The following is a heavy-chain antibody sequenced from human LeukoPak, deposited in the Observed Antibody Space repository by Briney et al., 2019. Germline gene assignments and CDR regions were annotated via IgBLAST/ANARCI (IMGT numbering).Heavy chain of an antibody. Sequence: GRSLRLSCAASGFTFSSYAMHWVRQAPGKGLEWVAVISYDGSNKYYADSVKGRFTISRDNSKNTLYLQMNSLRAEDTAVYYCARDSGGCSYGPTYFDYWGQGTLVTVSS. D-gene: IGHD5-18*01. CDR3: ARDSGGCSYGPTYFDY. CDR2: ISYDGSNK. CDR1: GFTFSSYA. J-gene: IGHJ4*02. V-gene: IGHV3-30-3*01.